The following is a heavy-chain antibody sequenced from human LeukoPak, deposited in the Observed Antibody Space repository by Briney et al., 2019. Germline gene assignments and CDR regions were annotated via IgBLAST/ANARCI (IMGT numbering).Heavy chain of an antibody. J-gene: IGHJ4*02. D-gene: IGHD6-6*01. Sequence: PGGSLRLSCVVSGITFSSRAMSWVRQAPGKGLEWVSAISSTGGGAYYADSVKGRFTISRDNSKNTLSLQMNNLSAEDTAVYYCASDPTAARYFDSWGLGTLVTVS. CDR1: GITFSSRA. CDR3: ASDPTAARYFDS. CDR2: ISSTGGGA. V-gene: IGHV3-23*01.